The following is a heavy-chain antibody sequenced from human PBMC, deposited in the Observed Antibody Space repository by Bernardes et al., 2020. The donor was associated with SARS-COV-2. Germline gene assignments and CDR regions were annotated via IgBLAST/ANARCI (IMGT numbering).Heavy chain of an antibody. CDR3: AKDLFWWSAADV. CDR1: GFGFSSNG. J-gene: IGHJ3*01. V-gene: IGHV3-23*01. Sequence: LRLSCAASGFGFSSNGMSWVRQAPGKGLEWVASSGGDGGTHYADSVRGRFIISRDTSQNRLFLEMNSLRAEDTAVYYCAKDLFWWSAADVWGQGTLVTVSS. D-gene: IGHD2-21*01. CDR2: SSGGDGGT.